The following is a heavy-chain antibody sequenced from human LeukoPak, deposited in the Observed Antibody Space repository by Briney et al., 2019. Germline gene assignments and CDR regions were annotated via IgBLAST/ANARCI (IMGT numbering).Heavy chain of an antibody. Sequence: ASVKVSCKASGGTFSSYAISWVRQAPGQGLEWMGGIIPIFGTANYAQKFQGRVTMTTDTSTSTAYMELRSLRSDDTAVYYCARDRRPHWRVVMAEYYFDYWGQGTLVTVSS. CDR3: ARDRRPHWRVVMAEYYFDY. CDR2: IIPIFGTA. D-gene: IGHD2-21*01. V-gene: IGHV1-69*05. J-gene: IGHJ4*02. CDR1: GGTFSSYA.